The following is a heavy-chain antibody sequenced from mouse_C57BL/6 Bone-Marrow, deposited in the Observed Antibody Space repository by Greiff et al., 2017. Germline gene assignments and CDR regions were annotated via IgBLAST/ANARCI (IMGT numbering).Heavy chain of an antibody. CDR2: IYPRSGNT. Sequence: VKLVESGAELARPGASVKLSCKASGYTFTSYGISWVKQRTGQGLEWIGEIYPRSGNTYYNEKFKGKATLTADKSSSTAYMELRSLTSEDSAVYFFERAGRGSGAYWGQGTLVTVSA. V-gene: IGHV1-81*01. CDR1: GYTFTSYG. J-gene: IGHJ3*01. CDR3: ERAGRGSGAY. D-gene: IGHD1-1*01.